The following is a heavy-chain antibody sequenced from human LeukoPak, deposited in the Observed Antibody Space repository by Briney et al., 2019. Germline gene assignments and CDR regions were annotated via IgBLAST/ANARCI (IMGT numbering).Heavy chain of an antibody. D-gene: IGHD2-21*01. CDR3: ARVSYFGSAGFDY. V-gene: IGHV3-7*01. CDR2: IKQDGSEK. CDR1: GFTFSSYW. Sequence: GGSLRLSCAASGFTFSSYWMSWVRQAPGKGLEWVANIKQDGSEKYYVDSVKGRFTISGDNAKNSLYLQMNSLRAEDTAVYYCARVSYFGSAGFDYWGQGTLVTVSS. J-gene: IGHJ4*02.